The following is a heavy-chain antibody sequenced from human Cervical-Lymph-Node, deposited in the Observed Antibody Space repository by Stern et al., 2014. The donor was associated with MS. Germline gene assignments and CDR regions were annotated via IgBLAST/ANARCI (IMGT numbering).Heavy chain of an antibody. D-gene: IGHD2-15*01. J-gene: IGHJ4*02. Sequence: VQLVESGAEVKQPGSSVRLSCKSSGDTFSTHAIRWVRQAPGQGLARMGRTITILDTTDYAHTVQGRLTIDADESTNTAYMHMRSLTPDDAAVYSCAREKSDCSGGSCFSSLDYWGQGTLVTVSS. CDR3: AREKSDCSGGSCFSSLDY. V-gene: IGHV1-69*11. CDR2: TITILDTT. CDR1: GDTFSTHA.